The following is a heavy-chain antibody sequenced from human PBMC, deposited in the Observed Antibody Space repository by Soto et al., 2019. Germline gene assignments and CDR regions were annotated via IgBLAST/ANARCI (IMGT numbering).Heavy chain of an antibody. CDR3: AKSRSGWYVIDY. CDR1: GFTFSSYA. Sequence: GGSLRLSCAASGFTFSSYAMSWVRQAPGKGLEWVSVISGSSGITKYADSVKGRFTASRDNSKNTLYLQMSSLRAEDTAVYYCAKSRSGWYVIDYWGQGTLVTVS. CDR2: ISGSSGIT. V-gene: IGHV3-23*01. J-gene: IGHJ4*02. D-gene: IGHD6-19*01.